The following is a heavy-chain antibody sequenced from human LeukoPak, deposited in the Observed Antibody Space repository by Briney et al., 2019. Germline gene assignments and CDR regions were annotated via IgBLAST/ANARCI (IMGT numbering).Heavy chain of an antibody. V-gene: IGHV2-5*01. CDR1: GFSLSTSGVG. CDR3: AHRRSLDDDFWSRFILEWFDP. CDR2: IYWNGDK. J-gene: IGHJ5*02. Sequence: ESGPTLVNPTQTLTLTCSFSGFSLSTSGVGVAWIRQPPGKALEWLALIYWNGDKRYSPSLKSRLTISKDTSKNQVVLTMTNMDPVDTATYYCAHRRSLDDDFWSRFILEWFDPWGQGTLVIVSS. D-gene: IGHD3-3*01.